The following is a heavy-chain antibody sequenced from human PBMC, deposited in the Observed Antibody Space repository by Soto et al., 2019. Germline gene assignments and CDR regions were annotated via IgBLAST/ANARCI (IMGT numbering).Heavy chain of an antibody. CDR2: ISYDGSNK. CDR1: GFTFNNYG. D-gene: IGHD4-17*01. J-gene: IGHJ5*02. CDR3: AKEEESYGARWFDP. V-gene: IGHV3-30*18. Sequence: QVQLVESGGGVVQPGRSLRLSCAASGFTFNNYGMHWVRQAPGKGLEWVAVISYDGSNKYYADSVKGRFTISRDNSKNTLYLQMNSLRAEDTAVYYCAKEEESYGARWFDPWGQGTLVTVSS.